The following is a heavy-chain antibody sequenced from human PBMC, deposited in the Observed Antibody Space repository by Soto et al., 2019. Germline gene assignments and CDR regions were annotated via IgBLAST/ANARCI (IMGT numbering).Heavy chain of an antibody. CDR2: IFYSGNT. V-gene: IGHV4-59*08. CDR1: GGSISSYY. J-gene: IGHJ4*02. CDR3: ARLRQYYYGSGSYPSEIRFDY. Sequence: SETLSLTCTVSGGSISSYYWSWIRQPPGKGLEWIGYIFYSGNTNYNPALKSRVTISVDTSKKQFSLRLSSVTAADTAVYYCARLRQYYYGSGSYPSEIRFDYWGQGTLVTVSS. D-gene: IGHD3-10*01.